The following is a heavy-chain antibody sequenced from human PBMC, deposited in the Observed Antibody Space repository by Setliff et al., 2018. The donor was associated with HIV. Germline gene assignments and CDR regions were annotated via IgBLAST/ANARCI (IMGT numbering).Heavy chain of an antibody. J-gene: IGHJ4*02. V-gene: IGHV4-34*01. D-gene: IGHD6-13*01. Sequence: SETLSLTCAVYGGSFSDNYWSWIRQSPGKGLEWIGEINHSGRTKYSPSLRSRVSISVDTSKTQFSLKLSSVTAADTAVYYCARRRDGSSWYRGDFDYWGQGTLVTVSS. CDR1: GGSFSDNY. CDR2: INHSGRT. CDR3: ARRRDGSSWYRGDFDY.